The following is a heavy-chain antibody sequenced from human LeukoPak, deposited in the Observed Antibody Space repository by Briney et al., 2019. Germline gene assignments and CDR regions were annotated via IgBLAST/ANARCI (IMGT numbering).Heavy chain of an antibody. D-gene: IGHD3-9*01. CDR3: AKGGTKYYDILTAKGYYFDY. CDR1: GFTFSSYW. CDR2: IRGSGGGS. V-gene: IGHV3-23*01. Sequence: GGSLRLSCAASGFTFSSYWMHWVRHAPGEGLEWVSFIRGSGGGSYYADSVKGRFTISRDNSKNTLYLQMYSLRADGTALCYCAKGGTKYYDILTAKGYYFDYWGQGSLVTVSS. J-gene: IGHJ4*02.